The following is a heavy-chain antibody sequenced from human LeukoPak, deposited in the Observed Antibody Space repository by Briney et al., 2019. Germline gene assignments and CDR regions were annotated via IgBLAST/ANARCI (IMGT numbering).Heavy chain of an antibody. D-gene: IGHD3-16*01. J-gene: IGHJ1*01. V-gene: IGHV4-34*01. CDR3: ARGRVVGGRPFQH. CDR2: INHSGST. CDR1: GGSFSGYY. Sequence: SETLSLTCAVYGGSFSGYYWSWIRQPPGKGLEWIGEINHSGSTNYNPSLKSRVTISVDTSKNQFSLKLSSVTAADTAVYYCARGRVVGGRPFQHWGQGTLVTVSS.